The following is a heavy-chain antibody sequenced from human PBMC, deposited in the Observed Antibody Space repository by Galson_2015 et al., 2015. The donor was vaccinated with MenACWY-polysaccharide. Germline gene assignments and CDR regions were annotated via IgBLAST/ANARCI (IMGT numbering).Heavy chain of an antibody. CDR1: TFTLSNAW. CDR2: LKSNFAGGTT. J-gene: IGHJ4*02. Sequence: SLRLSCAASTFTLSNAWMNWVRQALGKGLEWVGRLKSNFAGGTTDYAAPVRGRFTISRDDSKNTLYLQMNSLKIEDTAVYYCTPDPRHEILRDWGQGTLVTVSA. V-gene: IGHV3-15*01. CDR3: TPDPRHEILRD. D-gene: IGHD2-15*01.